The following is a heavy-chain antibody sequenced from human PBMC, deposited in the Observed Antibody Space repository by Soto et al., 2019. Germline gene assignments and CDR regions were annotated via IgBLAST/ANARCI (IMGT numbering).Heavy chain of an antibody. J-gene: IGHJ4*02. Sequence: QVQLQESGPGLVKPSETLSLTCTVSGGSISSYYWTWIRQRPGKGLEWIGYIYYRGSTNYNPSFKSRVTISVDTSKNQFSLKLSSVTAADTAVYYCARHRALRGSFDYWGEGTLVTVSS. V-gene: IGHV4-59*08. D-gene: IGHD5-12*01. CDR2: IYYRGST. CDR3: ARHRALRGSFDY. CDR1: GGSISSYY.